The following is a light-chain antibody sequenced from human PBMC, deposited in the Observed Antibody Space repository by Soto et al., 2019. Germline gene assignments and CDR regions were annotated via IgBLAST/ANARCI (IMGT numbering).Light chain of an antibody. CDR3: QQRGNWPPGFT. CDR1: QYVGTR. Sequence: EIVLTQSPATLSSSPGETATLSCRASQYVGTRLAWYQHKPGQAPRLLIYYTSNRATGIPARFSGSGSGTDFTLTISSLAPEDFAVYYCQQRGNWPPGFTFGPGTKVDN. CDR2: YTS. J-gene: IGKJ3*01. V-gene: IGKV3-11*01.